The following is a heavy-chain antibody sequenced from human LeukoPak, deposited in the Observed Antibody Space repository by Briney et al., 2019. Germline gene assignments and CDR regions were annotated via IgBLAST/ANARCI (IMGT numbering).Heavy chain of an antibody. CDR3: ARANYDFWSGYH. CDR1: GFTFSSYA. V-gene: IGHV3-30-3*01. CDR2: ISYDGSNK. J-gene: IGHJ4*02. D-gene: IGHD3-3*01. Sequence: GRSLRLSCAASGFTFSSYAMHWVRQAPGKGLERVAVISYDGSNKYYADSVKGRFTISRDNSKNTLYLQMNSLRAEDTAVYYCARANYDFWSGYHWGQGTLVTVSS.